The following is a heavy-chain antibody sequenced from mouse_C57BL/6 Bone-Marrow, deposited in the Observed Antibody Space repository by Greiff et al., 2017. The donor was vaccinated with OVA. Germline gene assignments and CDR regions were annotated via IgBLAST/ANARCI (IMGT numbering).Heavy chain of an antibody. V-gene: IGHV10-1*01. CDR1: GFSFNTYA. CDR2: IRSKSNNYAT. J-gene: IGHJ1*03. D-gene: IGHD4-1*01. Sequence: DVQLVESGGGLVQPKGSFKLSCSASGFSFNTYAMNWVRQAPGKGLEWVARIRSKSNNYATYYADSVKDRFTISRDDSESMLYLQMNNLKTEDTAMYYCVRPGLGGYFDVWGTGTTVTVSS. CDR3: VRPGLGGYFDV.